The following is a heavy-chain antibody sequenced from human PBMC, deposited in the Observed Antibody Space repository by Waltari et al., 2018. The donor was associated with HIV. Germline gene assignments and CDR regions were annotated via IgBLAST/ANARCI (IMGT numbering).Heavy chain of an antibody. Sequence: EVQLVESGGGLVQPGGSLRILCAASGFPFSSYWMGWVRQVPGKGLEWVANIKQDGSEKYYVDSVKGRFTISRDNAKNSLYLQMNSLRAEDTAVYYCARADPDSADAFDIWGQGTMVTVSS. V-gene: IGHV3-7*01. J-gene: IGHJ3*02. CDR2: IKQDGSEK. CDR1: GFPFSSYW. D-gene: IGHD3-22*01. CDR3: ARADPDSADAFDI.